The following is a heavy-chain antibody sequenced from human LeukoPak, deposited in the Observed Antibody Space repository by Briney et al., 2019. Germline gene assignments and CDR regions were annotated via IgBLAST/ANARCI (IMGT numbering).Heavy chain of an antibody. J-gene: IGHJ5*02. CDR1: GYTFTSYD. V-gene: IGHV1-8*01. CDR3: ARDSGEVVVVPAAPFDP. D-gene: IGHD2-2*01. CDR2: MNPNSGNT. Sequence: ASVKVSCKASGYTFTSYDINWVRQATGQGLEWMGWMNPNSGNTGYAQKFQGRVTMTRNTSISTAYMELSSLRSEDTAVYYCARDSGEVVVVPAAPFDPWGQGTLVTVSS.